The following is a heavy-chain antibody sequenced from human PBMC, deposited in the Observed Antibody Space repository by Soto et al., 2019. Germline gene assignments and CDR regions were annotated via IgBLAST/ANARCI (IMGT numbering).Heavy chain of an antibody. CDR2: INPSDSYT. V-gene: IGHV5-10-1*01. J-gene: IGHJ4*02. Sequence: GESLKISCQGSGYSFTSYWIGWVCQRPGKGLEWMGRINPSDSYTTYSPSFQGHVTISTDKSFSTAYLQWSGLKASDTAMYYCARLGYCTGTSCYTFDSWGQGTLVTVSS. CDR1: GYSFTSYW. D-gene: IGHD2-2*02. CDR3: ARLGYCTGTSCYTFDS.